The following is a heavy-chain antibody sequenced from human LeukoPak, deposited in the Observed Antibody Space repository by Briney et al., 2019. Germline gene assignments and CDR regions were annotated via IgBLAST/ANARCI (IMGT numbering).Heavy chain of an antibody. Sequence: GGSLRLSCAASGFTFSSYWMFWVRQGPGKGLVWVSRINSDGSYTAYADSVKGRFSISRGNAKNTLYLQMNSLRAEDTAVYYCVRGLGDYWGQGTLVTVSS. V-gene: IGHV3-74*01. CDR3: VRGLGDY. CDR1: GFTFSSYW. CDR2: INSDGSYT. J-gene: IGHJ4*02. D-gene: IGHD4-11*01.